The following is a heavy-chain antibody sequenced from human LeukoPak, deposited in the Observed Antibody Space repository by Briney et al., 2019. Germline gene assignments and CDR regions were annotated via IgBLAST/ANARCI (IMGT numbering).Heavy chain of an antibody. J-gene: IGHJ5*02. CDR3: ARLYGSGSLRNWFDP. CDR1: GYTFTSYY. CDR2: INPSGGST. D-gene: IGHD3-10*01. Sequence: ASVKVSCKASGYTFTSYYMHWVRQAPGQGLEWMGIINPSGGSTSYAQKFQGRVTMTRDLSTSTVYMELSSLRSEDTTVYYCARLYGSGSLRNWFDPWGQGTLVTVSS. V-gene: IGHV1-46*01.